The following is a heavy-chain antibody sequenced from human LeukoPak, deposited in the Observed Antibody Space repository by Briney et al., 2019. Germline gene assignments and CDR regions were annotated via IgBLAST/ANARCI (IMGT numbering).Heavy chain of an antibody. CDR1: RLTLCSYE. V-gene: IGHV3-48*03. J-gene: IGHJ4*02. CDR3: ARDYRADY. Sequence: GGSLRLSCAASRLTLCSYEMEWVRQAPGRGLEWLSYISSSGSTIFYADSVKGRFTISKDNAKNSLYLQLNSLRAEDTAVYYCARDYRADYWGQGTLVIVSA. D-gene: IGHD1-14*01. CDR2: ISSSGSTI.